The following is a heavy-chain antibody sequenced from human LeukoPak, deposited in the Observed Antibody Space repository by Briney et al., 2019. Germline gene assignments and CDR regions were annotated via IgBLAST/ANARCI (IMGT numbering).Heavy chain of an antibody. CDR3: ARHGDASKDDAFDI. CDR2: IYYSGST. D-gene: IGHD5-24*01. CDR1: GDSISSYY. V-gene: IGHV4-59*08. Sequence: SETLSLTCTISGDSISSYYWSWVRQPPGKGLEWIGYIYYSGSTNYNPPLKSRVTISVDTSKTQFSLKLSSVTAADTAVYYCARHGDASKDDAFDIWGQGTLVTVSS. J-gene: IGHJ3*02.